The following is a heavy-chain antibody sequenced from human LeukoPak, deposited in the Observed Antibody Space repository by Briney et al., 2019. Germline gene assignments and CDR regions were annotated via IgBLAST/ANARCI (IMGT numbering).Heavy chain of an antibody. V-gene: IGHV4-34*01. Sequence: SETLSLTYAVYGGSFSGYYWSWIRQPPGKGLEWIGEINHSGSTNYNPSLKSRVTISVDTSKNQFSLKLSSVTAADTAVYYCARVTPGYYYGSWSLKNAFDIWGQGTMVTVSS. CDR1: GGSFSGYY. CDR3: ARVTPGYYYGSWSLKNAFDI. J-gene: IGHJ3*02. CDR2: INHSGST. D-gene: IGHD3-10*01.